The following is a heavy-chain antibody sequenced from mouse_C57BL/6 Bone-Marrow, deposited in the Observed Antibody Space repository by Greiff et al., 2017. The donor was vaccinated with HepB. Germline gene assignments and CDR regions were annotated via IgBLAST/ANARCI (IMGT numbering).Heavy chain of an antibody. V-gene: IGHV1-69*01. D-gene: IGHD2-2*01. J-gene: IGHJ4*01. CDR2: IDPSDSYT. CDR1: GYTFTSYW. CDR3: ARRYYGYYYAMDY. Sequence: QVQLQQSGAELVMPGASVKLSCKASGYTFTSYWMHWVKQRPGQGLEWIGEIDPSDSYTNYNQKFKGKSTLTVDKSSSTAYMQLSSLTSEDSAVYYSARRYYGYYYAMDYWGQGTSVTVSS.